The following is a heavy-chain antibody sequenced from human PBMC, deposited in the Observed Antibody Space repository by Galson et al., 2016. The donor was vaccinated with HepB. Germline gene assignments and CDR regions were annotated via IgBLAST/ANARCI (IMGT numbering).Heavy chain of an antibody. J-gene: IGHJ4*02. V-gene: IGHV3-20*01. Sequence: SLRLSCAASGFTFDDYFMSWVRQAPGKGLEWVSGINWNGGSTNYADSVKGRFTVSRDNTKNSLYLQMNSLRAEDTALYHCARGDRSGYFGLGSYPVDYWGQGTLVTVSS. CDR2: INWNGGST. CDR1: GFTFDDYF. CDR3: ARGDRSGYFGLGSYPVDY. D-gene: IGHD3-10*01.